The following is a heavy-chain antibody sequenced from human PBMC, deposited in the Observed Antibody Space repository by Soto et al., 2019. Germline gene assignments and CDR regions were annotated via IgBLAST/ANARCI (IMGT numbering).Heavy chain of an antibody. V-gene: IGHV3-7*01. J-gene: IGHJ6*02. CDR3: ARGHSGYSSSCPDV. CDR2: IKQDGSEK. Sequence: PXGSLRLSCAASGXTFSSYCMSWVRQAPGKGLEWVANIKQDGSEKYYVDSVKCRFTISIDNAKNSLYLQMNSLRAEDTAVYYCARGHSGYSSSCPDVWGQGNTVTGSS. CDR1: GXTFSSYC. D-gene: IGHD6-13*01.